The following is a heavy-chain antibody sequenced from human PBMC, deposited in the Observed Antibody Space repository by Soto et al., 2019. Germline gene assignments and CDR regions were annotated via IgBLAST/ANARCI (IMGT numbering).Heavy chain of an antibody. CDR1: GYTLSEIS. J-gene: IGHJ4*02. CDR2: FDPEQDET. CDR3: AADRLYNYGH. V-gene: IGHV1-24*01. D-gene: IGHD5-18*01. Sequence: HVQLLQSGAEVKKPGASVRVSCKVSGYTLSEISVHWVRQAPGKGLEWMGGFDPEQDETIYAQKFQGRCTVTEDTSAGIAYMELSSLRSDDTAVYYCAADRLYNYGHWGQGTLVTVSS.